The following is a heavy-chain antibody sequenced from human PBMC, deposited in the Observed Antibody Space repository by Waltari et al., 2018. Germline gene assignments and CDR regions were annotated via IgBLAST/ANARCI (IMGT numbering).Heavy chain of an antibody. D-gene: IGHD2-15*01. CDR3: ARKKAGLLDAFDI. Sequence: QVQLVESGGGVVQPGKSLRLSCEASGFTFDEFGMHWVRQAPGKGFLCVAVIWYVGSIQHYAESVKCRFTISRDNAENILNLEMSGLRVEDTAVYYCARKKAGLLDAFDIWGQGTMVTVSS. J-gene: IGHJ3*02. CDR2: IWYVGSIQ. V-gene: IGHV3-33*01. CDR1: GFTFDEFG.